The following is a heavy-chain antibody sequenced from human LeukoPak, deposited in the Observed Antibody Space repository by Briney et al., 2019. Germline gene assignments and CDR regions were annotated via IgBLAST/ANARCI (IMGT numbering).Heavy chain of an antibody. CDR1: GFTFSSYA. V-gene: IGHV3-23*01. Sequence: GGSLRLSCAASGFTFSSYAMSWVRQAPGKGLEWVSAISGSGGSTYYADSVQGRFTISRDNSKTTLYLQMNSLRAEDTAVYYCAKRPGYYYDSSGYYQPTDYWGQGTLVTVSS. CDR2: ISGSGGST. D-gene: IGHD3-22*01. J-gene: IGHJ4*02. CDR3: AKRPGYYYDSSGYYQPTDY.